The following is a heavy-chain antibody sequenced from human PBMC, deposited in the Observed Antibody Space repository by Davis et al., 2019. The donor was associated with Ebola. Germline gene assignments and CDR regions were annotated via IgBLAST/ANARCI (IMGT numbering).Heavy chain of an antibody. D-gene: IGHD2-8*01. CDR3: ARALSATYDYYVDV. CDR2: INPKSGGT. CDR1: GYTFIDNY. Sequence: ASSVNVSCKASGYTFIDNYIHWMRQAPGQGPEWMGWINPKSGGTKYAQRFQDWVTMTRDTSITTAYVELSGLTSDDTAIYYCARALSATYDYYVDVWGKGTAVTVSS. J-gene: IGHJ6*03. V-gene: IGHV1-2*04.